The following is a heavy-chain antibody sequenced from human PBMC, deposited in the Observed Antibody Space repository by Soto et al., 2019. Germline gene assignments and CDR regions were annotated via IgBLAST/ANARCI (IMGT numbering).Heavy chain of an antibody. V-gene: IGHV1-24*01. CDR1: GYTLTELS. CDR3: ARPPLGSWFDP. Sequence: GASVKVSCKVSGYTLTELSMHWVRQAPGKGLEWMGGFDPEDGETIYAQKFQGRVTITRDTSASTAYMELSSLRSEDTAVYYCARPPLGSWFDPWGQGTLVTVSS. J-gene: IGHJ5*02. CDR2: FDPEDGET. D-gene: IGHD2-15*01.